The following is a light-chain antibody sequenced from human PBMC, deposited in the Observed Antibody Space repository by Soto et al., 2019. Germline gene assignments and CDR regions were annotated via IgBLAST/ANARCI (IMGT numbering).Light chain of an antibody. Sequence: DIQRTQSPSFLSASVGDGVTITCRASQGINSHLAWFQQKPGKAPRLLIYSASTLQSGVPSRFSGSGSGTECTLTISSLQPEDFATYYCQKFDGYPLTFGGGTKMEIK. CDR2: SAS. J-gene: IGKJ4*01. CDR3: QKFDGYPLT. CDR1: QGINSH. V-gene: IGKV1-9*01.